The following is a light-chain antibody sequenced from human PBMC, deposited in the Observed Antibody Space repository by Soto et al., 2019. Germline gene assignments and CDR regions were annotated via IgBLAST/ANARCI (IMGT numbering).Light chain of an antibody. Sequence: DIQLTQSPSLLSASVGDRVTITCRASQDISSYLAWYQQKPGRAPELLIHGVHSLHSGVPSRFSGSGSGTEFSLTISSLQPEDFATYYCQQLNSYPLSFGGGTKVDIK. CDR3: QQLNSYPLS. J-gene: IGKJ4*01. CDR2: GVH. V-gene: IGKV1-9*01. CDR1: QDISSY.